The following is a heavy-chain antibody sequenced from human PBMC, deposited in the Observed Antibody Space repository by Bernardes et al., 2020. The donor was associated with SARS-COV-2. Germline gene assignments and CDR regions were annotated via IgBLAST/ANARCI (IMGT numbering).Heavy chain of an antibody. J-gene: IGHJ4*02. CDR1: GGSISSHY. CDR2: IHNSGSS. Sequence: SETLSLTCTVSGGSISSHYWNWIRQPPGQGLEWIGYIHNSGSSSANPSLKSRVTISVDTSNNQFSLKLSSVTAADTAVYYCARDRNYAFDYWGQGTLLTVSS. CDR3: ARDRNYAFDY. V-gene: IGHV4-59*11. D-gene: IGHD3-16*01.